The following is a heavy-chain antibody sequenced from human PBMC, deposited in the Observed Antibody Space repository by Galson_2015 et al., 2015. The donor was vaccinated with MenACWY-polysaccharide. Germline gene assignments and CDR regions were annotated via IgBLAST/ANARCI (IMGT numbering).Heavy chain of an antibody. Sequence: GKGLEWVANIKQDGSQKYYMDSVKGRLTISRENAKNPLYLQMNSLTAEDTAVFYCARVGYSSSSIDYWGQGTLVTVSS. J-gene: IGHJ4*02. D-gene: IGHD6-6*01. CDR2: IKQDGSQK. V-gene: IGHV3-7*01. CDR3: ARVGYSSSSIDY.